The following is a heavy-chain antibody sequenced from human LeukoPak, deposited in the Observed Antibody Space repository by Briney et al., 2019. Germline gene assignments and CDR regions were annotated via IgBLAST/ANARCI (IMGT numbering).Heavy chain of an antibody. Sequence: SETLSLTCAVYGGSFSGYYWSWIRQPPGKGLEWIGEINHSGSTNYNPSLKSRVTISVDTSKNQFSLKLSSVTAADTAVYYCANASYSSGSTDYWGQGTLVTVSS. CDR3: ANASYSSGSTDY. D-gene: IGHD6-19*01. CDR2: INHSGST. CDR1: GGSFSGYY. V-gene: IGHV4-34*01. J-gene: IGHJ4*02.